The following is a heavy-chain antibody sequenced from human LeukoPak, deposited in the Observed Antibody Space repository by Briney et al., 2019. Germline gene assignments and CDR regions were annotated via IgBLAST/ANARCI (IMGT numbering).Heavy chain of an antibody. CDR1: GDSVSSNSAT. CDR2: TYYKSKWYN. V-gene: IGHV6-1*01. CDR3: ARVSSPWSPRDAFDI. J-gene: IGHJ3*02. Sequence: SQTLSLTCAISGDSVSSNSATWNWVRQSPSRGLEWLGRTYYKSKWYNDYAVSVKSRIAINSDTSKNQFSLQLNSVTPEDTAVYYCARVSSPWSPRDAFDIWGQGTMVTVSS. D-gene: IGHD1-26*01.